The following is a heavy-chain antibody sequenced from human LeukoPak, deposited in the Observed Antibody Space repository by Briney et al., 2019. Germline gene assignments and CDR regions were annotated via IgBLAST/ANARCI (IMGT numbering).Heavy chain of an antibody. J-gene: IGHJ4*02. V-gene: IGHV1-18*01. D-gene: IGHD6-13*01. Sequence: GASVKVSCKASGYTFTSYGISWVRQAPGQGLGWMGWISAYNGNTNYTQKLQGRVTMTTDTSTSTAHMELRSLRSDDTAVYYCARDPGRIAAFDYWGQGTLVTVSS. CDR2: ISAYNGNT. CDR1: GYTFTSYG. CDR3: ARDPGRIAAFDY.